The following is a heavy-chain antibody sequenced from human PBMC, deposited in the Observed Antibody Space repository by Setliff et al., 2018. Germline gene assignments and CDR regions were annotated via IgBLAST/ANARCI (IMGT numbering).Heavy chain of an antibody. J-gene: IGHJ5*02. CDR1: GDSINNYY. Sequence: SETLSLTCTVSGDSINNYYWSWIRQPAGKGLEWIGRVYSNVGTNFNPSLKSRLTMSVDQSKNQFSLRLRSVTAADTAVYYCARLESLGDLSLYGLWFDPWGQGTLVTVSS. D-gene: IGHD3-16*02. CDR3: ARLESLGDLSLYGLWFDP. V-gene: IGHV4-4*07. CDR2: VYSNVGT.